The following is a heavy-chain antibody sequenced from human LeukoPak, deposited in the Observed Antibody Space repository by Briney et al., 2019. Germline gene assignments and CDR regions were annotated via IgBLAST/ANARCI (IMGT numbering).Heavy chain of an antibody. V-gene: IGHV4-30-4*08. CDR1: GGSIGSGDYY. J-gene: IGHJ4*02. D-gene: IGHD3-3*01. CDR3: ARADRRDYDFWSGYYNPTFDY. CDR2: IYYSGST. Sequence: SETLSLTCTVSGGSIGSGDYYWSWIRQPPGKGLEWIGYIYYSGSTYYNPSLKSRVTISVDTSKNQFSLKLSSVTAADTAVYYCARADRRDYDFWSGYYNPTFDYWGQGTLVTVSS.